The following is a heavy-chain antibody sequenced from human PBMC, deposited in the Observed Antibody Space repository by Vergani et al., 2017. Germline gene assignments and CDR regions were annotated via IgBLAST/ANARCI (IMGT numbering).Heavy chain of an antibody. D-gene: IGHD3-16*01. CDR1: GFTFNQYG. V-gene: IGHV3-33*01. CDR3: ASGKYYSDSTSHFRVRYFDV. J-gene: IGHJ2*01. CDR2: TWYDGNNK. Sequence: QVQLVESGGGVVQPGRSLRLSCAASGFTFNQYGMHWVRQAPGKGLEWVAVTWYDGNNKQYADSVKGRFTISRDNSKSTMYLQMNSLRDEDTGVYYCASGKYYSDSTSHFRVRYFDVWGRGTLVTVPS.